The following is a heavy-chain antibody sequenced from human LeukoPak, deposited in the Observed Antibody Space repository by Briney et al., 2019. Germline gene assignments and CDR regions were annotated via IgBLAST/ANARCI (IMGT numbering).Heavy chain of an antibody. Sequence: PSETLSLTCTVSGGSIRSSSYYWGWIRQSPGRGLEWIGNIYYSGSTYYNPSLKSRVTISVDTSKDQFSLKLSSVTAADTAVYYCARRVGAEWAFDIWGQGTMVTVSS. CDR1: GGSIRSSSYY. CDR3: ARRVGAEWAFDI. V-gene: IGHV4-39*01. CDR2: IYYSGST. D-gene: IGHD1-26*01. J-gene: IGHJ3*02.